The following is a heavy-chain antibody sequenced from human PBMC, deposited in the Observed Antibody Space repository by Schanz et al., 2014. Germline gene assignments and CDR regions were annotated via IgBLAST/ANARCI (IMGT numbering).Heavy chain of an antibody. J-gene: IGHJ3*02. V-gene: IGHV3-23*04. CDR3: AKCIGWYGRCAFDI. CDR1: RFTFSSYA. Sequence: VQLVESGGGVVQPGRSLRLSCAGSRFTFSSYAMSWVRQAPGKGLEWVSAISDSGDLTYYADSVKGRFTISRDNAKYTLYLQMNSLRAEDTAVYYCAKCIGWYGRCAFDIWGQGTMVTVSS. CDR2: ISDSGDLT. D-gene: IGHD6-19*01.